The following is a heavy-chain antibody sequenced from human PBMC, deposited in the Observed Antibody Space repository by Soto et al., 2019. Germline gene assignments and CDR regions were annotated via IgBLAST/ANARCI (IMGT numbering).Heavy chain of an antibody. D-gene: IGHD1-26*01. CDR2: ISSSSSYI. Sequence: GGSLRLSCAASGFTFSSYSMNWVRRAPGKGLEWVSSISSSSSYIYYADSVKGRFTISRDNAKNSLYLQMNSLRAEDTAVYYCARGPPDSRGAHDYWGQGTLVTVSS. CDR3: ARGPPDSRGAHDY. J-gene: IGHJ4*02. V-gene: IGHV3-21*01. CDR1: GFTFSSYS.